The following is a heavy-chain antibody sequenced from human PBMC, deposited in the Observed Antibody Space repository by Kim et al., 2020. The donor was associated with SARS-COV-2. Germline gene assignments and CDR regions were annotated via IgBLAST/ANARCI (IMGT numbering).Heavy chain of an antibody. CDR1: GFTFSSYW. CDR3: ARDLRARYFDWLSEETLDY. D-gene: IGHD3-9*01. Sequence: GGSLRLSCAASGFTFSSYWMHWVRQAPGKGLVWVSRINSDGSSTSCADSVKGRFTISRDNAKNTLYLQMNSLRAEDTAVYYCARDLRARYFDWLSEETLDYWGQGTLVTVSS. J-gene: IGHJ4*02. CDR2: INSDGSST. V-gene: IGHV3-74*01.